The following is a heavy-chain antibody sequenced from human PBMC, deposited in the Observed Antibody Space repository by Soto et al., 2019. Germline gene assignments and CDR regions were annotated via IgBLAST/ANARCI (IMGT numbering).Heavy chain of an antibody. CDR2: IYYSGST. D-gene: IGHD3-16*01. V-gene: IGHV4-59*01. CDR1: GGSISSYY. J-gene: IGHJ3*02. CDR3: AGGNGGAGFDI. Sequence: SETLSLTCTVSGGSISSYYWSWIRQPPGKGLEWIGYIYYSGSTNYNPSLKSRVTISVDTSKNQFSLKLSSVTAADTAVYYWAGGNGGAGFDIWGQGTMVTVSS.